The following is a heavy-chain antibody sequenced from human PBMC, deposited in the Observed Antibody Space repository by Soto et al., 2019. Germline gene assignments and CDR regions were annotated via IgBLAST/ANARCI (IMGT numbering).Heavy chain of an antibody. D-gene: IGHD3-3*01. Sequence: PGGSLRLSCAASGFTFSSYAMSWVRQAPGKGLEWVSAISGSGGSTYYADSVKGRFTISRDNSKNTLYLQMNSLRAEDTAVYYCAKLSVFWSGYYPEFPYYYYGMDVWGQGTTVTVSS. CDR3: AKLSVFWSGYYPEFPYYYYGMDV. CDR2: ISGSGGST. CDR1: GFTFSSYA. V-gene: IGHV3-23*01. J-gene: IGHJ6*02.